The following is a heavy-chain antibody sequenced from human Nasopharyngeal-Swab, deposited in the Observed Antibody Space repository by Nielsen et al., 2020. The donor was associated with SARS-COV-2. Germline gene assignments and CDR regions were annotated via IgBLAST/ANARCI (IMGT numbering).Heavy chain of an antibody. CDR3: ARGSQIYLLLAAAGPRGFDP. J-gene: IGHJ5*02. Sequence: ASVKVSCKASGYTFTSYAMNWVRQAPGQGLERMGWINTNTGNPTYAQGFTGRFVFSLDTSVSTAYLQISSLKAEDTAVYYCARGSQIYLLLAAAGPRGFDPWGQGTLVTVSS. D-gene: IGHD6-13*01. CDR1: GYTFTSYA. V-gene: IGHV7-4-1*02. CDR2: INTNTGNP.